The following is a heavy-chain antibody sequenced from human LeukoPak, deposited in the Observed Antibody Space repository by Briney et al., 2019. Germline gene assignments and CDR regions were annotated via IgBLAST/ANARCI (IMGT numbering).Heavy chain of an antibody. CDR1: GYTFTSYD. V-gene: IGHV1-8*01. CDR2: MNPNSGNT. J-gene: IGHJ5*02. CDR3: ARMETQWFGELFAVCWFDP. Sequence: GASVKVSCKASGYTFTSYDINWVRQATGQGLEWMGWMNPNSGNTGYAQKFQGRVTMTRNTSISTAYMELSSLRSEDTAVYYCARMETQWFGELFAVCWFDPWGQGTLVTVSS. D-gene: IGHD3-10*01.